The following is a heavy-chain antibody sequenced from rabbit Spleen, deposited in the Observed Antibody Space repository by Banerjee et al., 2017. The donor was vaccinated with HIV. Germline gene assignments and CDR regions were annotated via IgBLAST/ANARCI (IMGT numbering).Heavy chain of an antibody. CDR2: IYAGSSGST. V-gene: IGHV1S45*01. CDR1: GFSFSSSYY. Sequence: QEQLVESGGGLVQPEGSLTLTCTASGFSFSSSYYMCWVRQAPGKGLEWIACIYAGSSGSTYYASWAKGRFTISKTSSTTVTLQMTSLTAADTATYFCAREFGGGVNVDLWGPGTLVTVS. J-gene: IGHJ6*01. D-gene: IGHD1-1*01. CDR3: AREFGGGVNVDL.